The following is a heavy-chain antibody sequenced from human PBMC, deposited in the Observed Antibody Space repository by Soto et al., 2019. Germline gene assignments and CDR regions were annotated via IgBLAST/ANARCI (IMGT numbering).Heavy chain of an antibody. V-gene: IGHV1-8*01. CDR2: MNPNSGNT. CDR3: ARSGYYDFWSGYSPYFDY. J-gene: IGHJ4*02. Sequence: QVQLVQSGAEVKKPGASVKVSCKASGYTFTSYDINWVRQATGQGLEWMGWMNPNSGNTGYAQKFQGRVTMTRNTSISTAYMELSSLRSEDTAVYYCARSGYYDFWSGYSPYFDYWGQGTLVTVSS. CDR1: GYTFTSYD. D-gene: IGHD3-3*01.